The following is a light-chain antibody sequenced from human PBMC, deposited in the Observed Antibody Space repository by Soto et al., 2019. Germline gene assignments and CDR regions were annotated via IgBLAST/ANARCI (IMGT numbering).Light chain of an antibody. Sequence: EVVLTQSPVTLSLSPGERATLSCRASQSVSGNYLAWYQLTPGQTPRLLIYDASTRATGVPARFSGTGSGTDFTLTISSLQSDDFAVYYCQQYNDWPPLTFGGGTKVDIK. CDR2: DAS. CDR3: QQYNDWPPLT. CDR1: QSVSGN. J-gene: IGKJ4*01. V-gene: IGKV3-15*01.